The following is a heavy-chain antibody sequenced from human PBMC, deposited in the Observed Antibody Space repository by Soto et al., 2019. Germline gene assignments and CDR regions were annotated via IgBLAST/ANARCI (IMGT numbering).Heavy chain of an antibody. CDR1: GGSFSGYY. CDR3: ARGVSFDY. V-gene: IGHV4-34*01. J-gene: IGHJ4*02. D-gene: IGHD1-20*01. CDR2: INHSGST. Sequence: PSETLSLTCAVYGGSFSGYYWSWIRQPPGKGLEWIGEINHSGSTNYNPSLKSRVTISVDTSKNQFSLKLSSVTAADTAVYYCARGVSFDYWGQGTLVTVSS.